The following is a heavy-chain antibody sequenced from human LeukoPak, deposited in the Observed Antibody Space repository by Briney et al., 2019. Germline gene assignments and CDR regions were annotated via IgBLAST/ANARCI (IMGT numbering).Heavy chain of an antibody. D-gene: IGHD1-26*01. CDR2: INPSGGRT. CDR3: AIGSGSLGWFDP. Sequence: ASVNDSCMASGYTFTSYYMHWVRQAPGQGLEWMGIINPSGGRTSDAQKFQGRVTMTRDMSTSTVYMELSSLRSEDTAVYYCAIGSGSLGWFDPWGQGTLVTVSS. J-gene: IGHJ5*02. V-gene: IGHV1-46*01. CDR1: GYTFTSYY.